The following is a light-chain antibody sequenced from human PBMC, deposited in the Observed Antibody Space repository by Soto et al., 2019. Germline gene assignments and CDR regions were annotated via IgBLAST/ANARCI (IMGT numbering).Light chain of an antibody. CDR2: RNN. CDR3: AAWDDSLDAQV. Sequence: QPVLTQPPSVSGAPRQRVTISCSGSDSNIGNNAVNWYQLVPGKAPKVVIYRNNVVLSGVSDRFSGSKSGTSASLAISRLQSEDEADYYCAAWDDSLDAQVFGGGTKVTVL. J-gene: IGLJ3*02. V-gene: IGLV1-36*01. CDR1: DSNIGNNA.